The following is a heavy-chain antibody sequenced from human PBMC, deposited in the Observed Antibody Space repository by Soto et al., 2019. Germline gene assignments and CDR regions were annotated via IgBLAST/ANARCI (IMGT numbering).Heavy chain of an antibody. CDR2: IYYSGST. V-gene: IGHV4-31*03. CDR3: ARTGVRGIPRDYY. D-gene: IGHD3-10*01. CDR1: GGSISSDDYY. Sequence: QVQLQESGPGLVKPSPTLSLTCTVSGGSISSDDYYWSWIRQHPGKGLEWIGYIYYSGSTYYNPSLKSRVTISVDTSKNQFSLKLSSVIAADTAMYYCARTGVRGIPRDYYWGQGTLVTVSS. J-gene: IGHJ4*02.